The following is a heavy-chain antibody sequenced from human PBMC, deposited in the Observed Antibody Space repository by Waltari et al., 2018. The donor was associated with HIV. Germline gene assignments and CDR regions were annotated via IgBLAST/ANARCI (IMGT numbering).Heavy chain of an antibody. CDR1: GGSVSSGSYH. V-gene: IGHV4-61*01. J-gene: IGHJ4*02. CDR2: VYYSGST. Sequence: QVQLQESGPGLVKPSETLSLNCSVSGGSVSSGSYHWSWMRQPPGTGLEWIGYVYYSGSTNYNPSLKSRVIISIDTSKNQFSLNLSSVTDADTAVYYCARYFGSYFYDSGGSSPTYFDYWGQGILVTVSA. D-gene: IGHD3-22*01. CDR3: ARYFGSYFYDSGGSSPTYFDY.